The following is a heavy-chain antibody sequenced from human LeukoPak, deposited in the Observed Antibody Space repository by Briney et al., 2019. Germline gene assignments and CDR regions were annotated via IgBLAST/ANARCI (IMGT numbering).Heavy chain of an antibody. D-gene: IGHD2-15*01. CDR1: VYTFTRYY. V-gene: IGHV1-2*02. CDR3: ARPAFSGGSCYDY. CDR2: INPNSGGT. J-gene: IGHJ4*02. Sequence: GASVKVSCKASVYTFTRYYMHWVRQAPGQGLEWMGWINPNSGGTNYAQKFQGRVTMTRDTSISTAYMELSRLRSDDTAVYYCARPAFSGGSCYDYWGQGTLVSVSS.